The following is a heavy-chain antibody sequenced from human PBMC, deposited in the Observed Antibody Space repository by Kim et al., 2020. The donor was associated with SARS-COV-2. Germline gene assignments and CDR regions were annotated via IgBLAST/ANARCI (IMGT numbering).Heavy chain of an antibody. D-gene: IGHD3-22*01. CDR2: ISGNDGST. CDR1: GFTFSAYA. CDR3: AKHFGSSGSEFQH. J-gene: IGHJ1*01. V-gene: IGHV3-23*01. Sequence: GGSLRLSCAASGFTFSAYAMSCVRQAPGKGLEWVSHISGNDGSTNYADSVKGRFIISRDNSRNTLHLQMNSLRAEDTAVYYCAKHFGSSGSEFQHWGQGT.